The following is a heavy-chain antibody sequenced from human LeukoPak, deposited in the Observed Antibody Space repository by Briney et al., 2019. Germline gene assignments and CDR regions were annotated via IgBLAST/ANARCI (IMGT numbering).Heavy chain of an antibody. CDR1: GFTFSAYA. CDR2: ISAEADSI. J-gene: IGHJ4*02. V-gene: IGHV3-23*01. Sequence: GGTLRLSCEASGFTFSAYAMTWVRQAPGKGLEWVSDISAEADSINYADSVKGRFTISRDSSKNTLYLQMSSLRAEDMAVYFCGKNRNDYGDSGIDHWGQGTLVTVSS. D-gene: IGHD4-17*01. CDR3: GKNRNDYGDSGIDH.